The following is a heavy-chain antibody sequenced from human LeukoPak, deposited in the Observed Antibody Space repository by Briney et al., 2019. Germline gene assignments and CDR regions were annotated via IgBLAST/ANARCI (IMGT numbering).Heavy chain of an antibody. V-gene: IGHV3-21*01. J-gene: IGHJ4*02. CDR3: ASDPAYYYDSSGYPYYFDY. CDR1: GFTFSSYS. Sequence: KPGGSLGLSCAASGFTFSSYSMNWVRQAPGKGLEWVSSISSSSSYRYYADSVNGRFTIPRANAKNSLYLQMNSLRAEDTPVYYCASDPAYYYDSSGYPYYFDYWGQGTLVTVSS. D-gene: IGHD3-22*01. CDR2: ISSSSSYR.